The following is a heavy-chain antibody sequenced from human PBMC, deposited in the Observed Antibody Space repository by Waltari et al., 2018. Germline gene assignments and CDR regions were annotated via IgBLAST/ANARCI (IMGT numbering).Heavy chain of an antibody. D-gene: IGHD6-19*01. Sequence: QVQLVESGGVVVQPGRSLRLSCAASGFSFSTYGMPWVRQAPGKGVEWVGLIWNDGSNKYDADSVKVRFTIPRDNSKNTLYRQMNSLTTEDTAIYYCAKAGRAVAGTWVDYFDSWGQGTQVTVSS. J-gene: IGHJ4*02. CDR2: IWNDGSNK. CDR3: AKAGRAVAGTWVDYFDS. V-gene: IGHV3-30*05. CDR1: GFSFSTYG.